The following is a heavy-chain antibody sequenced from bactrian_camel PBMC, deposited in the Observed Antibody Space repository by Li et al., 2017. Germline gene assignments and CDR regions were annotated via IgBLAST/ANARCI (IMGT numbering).Heavy chain of an antibody. V-gene: IGHV3-2*01. CDR2: IYSDGRKT. J-gene: IGHJ4*01. Sequence: VQTGGSLRLSCVVSGGKFSSNPMSWVRQAPGKGLEWVSHIYSDGRKTMYADSAKGRFTFSKDNAKNTVYLQMNSLKSEDTALYYCATGSPRYSYYSGGYYPEYNYWGQGTQVT. CDR3: ATGSPRYSYYSGGYYPEYNY. D-gene: IGHD2*01. CDR1: GGKFSSNP.